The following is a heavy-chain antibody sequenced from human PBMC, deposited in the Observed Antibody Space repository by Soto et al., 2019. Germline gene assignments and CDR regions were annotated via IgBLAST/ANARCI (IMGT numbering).Heavy chain of an antibody. V-gene: IGHV3-48*02. CDR3: AGDNYYHSSGLDY. Sequence: GGSLRLSCAASGFTFSAYSMSWVRQAPGKGLEWLSYISSSGSAIYYADSVKGRFTISRDNAKNSLYLRMSSLRDEDTAVYYCAGDNYYHSSGLDYWGQGTLVTVSS. J-gene: IGHJ4*02. CDR1: GFTFSAYS. CDR2: ISSSGSAI. D-gene: IGHD3-22*01.